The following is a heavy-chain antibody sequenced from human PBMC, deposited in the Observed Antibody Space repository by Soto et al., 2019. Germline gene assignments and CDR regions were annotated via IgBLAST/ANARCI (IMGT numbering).Heavy chain of an antibody. CDR1: GGTFNTYT. V-gene: IGHV1-69*02. D-gene: IGHD2-2*01. CDR2: IIPMLPVT. Sequence: QVHLIQSGAEVKKPGSSVKVSCKAAGGTFNTYTLFWVRQAPGHGLEWMGRIIPMLPVTNSAQKFQGRLTLTAHKSTGTAFMELTSLTSDDTAVYYCSIGSWSAETFDVWGQGTRVTVSS. CDR3: SIGSWSAETFDV. J-gene: IGHJ3*01.